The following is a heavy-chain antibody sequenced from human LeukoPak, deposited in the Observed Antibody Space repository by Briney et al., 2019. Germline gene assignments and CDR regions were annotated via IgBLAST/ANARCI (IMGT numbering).Heavy chain of an antibody. D-gene: IGHD4-17*01. CDR1: GVTVSSNY. V-gene: IGHV3-66*01. Sequence: GGSPRLSCAASGVTVSSNYMTWVRQAPGKGLKWVSVISRGGTRSYADSVKGRFTISRDNSNNTVYVQMNSLRAEDTAVYYCASLNDYGSFFDYWGQGTLVTVSS. CDR2: ISRGGTR. CDR3: ASLNDYGSFFDY. J-gene: IGHJ4*02.